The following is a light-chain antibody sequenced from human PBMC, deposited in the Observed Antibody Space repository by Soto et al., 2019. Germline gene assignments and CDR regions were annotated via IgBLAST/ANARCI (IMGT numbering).Light chain of an antibody. CDR2: EVS. CDR1: SSDVGSYNY. CDR3: SSYTSSSTQV. Sequence: QSALTQPASVSGSPGQSITISCTGTSSDVGSYNYVSWYQQHAGKAPKLMIYEVSNRPSGVSNRFSASKSGNTASLTISGLQPEAEADYYCSSYTSSSTQVFGGGTKPTV. J-gene: IGLJ3*02. V-gene: IGLV2-14*01.